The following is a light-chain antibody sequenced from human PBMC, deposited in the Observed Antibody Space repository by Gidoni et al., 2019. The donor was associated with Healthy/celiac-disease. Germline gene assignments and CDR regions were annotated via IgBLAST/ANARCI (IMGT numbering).Light chain of an antibody. Sequence: EILLTQSPATLSLSPGDRATLSCRASQSVSSYLAWYQQKPGQAPRLLIYDASNRATGIPARFSGSGSGTDFTLTISSLEHEDFAVYYCQQSSNWYTFGQGTKLEIK. CDR2: DAS. V-gene: IGKV3-11*01. J-gene: IGKJ2*01. CDR1: QSVSSY. CDR3: QQSSNWYT.